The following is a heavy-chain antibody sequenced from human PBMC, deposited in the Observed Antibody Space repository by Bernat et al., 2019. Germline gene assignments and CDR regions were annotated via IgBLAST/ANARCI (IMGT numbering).Heavy chain of an antibody. V-gene: IGHV3-48*03. J-gene: IGHJ4*02. Sequence: EVQLVESGGGLVQPGGSLRLSCAASGFTFSSYEMNWVRQAPGKGLEWVSYISSSGSTIYYADSVKGRFTISRDNAKNSLYLQMNSLRAEDTAVYYCARGRSGYSSSWEVYWGQGTLVTVSS. CDR3: ARGRSGYSSSWEVY. CDR1: GFTFSSYE. D-gene: IGHD6-13*01. CDR2: ISSSGSTI.